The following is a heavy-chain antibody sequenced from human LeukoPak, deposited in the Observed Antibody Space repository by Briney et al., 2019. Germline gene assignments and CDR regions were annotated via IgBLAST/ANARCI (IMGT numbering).Heavy chain of an antibody. Sequence: PSETLSLTCTVSGGSIYSRSYYWGWVRQPPGRGLEWIGSIYYSGSTYYNPSLKSRVTISVDTSKNQFSLKLSSVTAADTAVYYCAREASHYYDSSGYYWGQGTLVTVSS. D-gene: IGHD3-22*01. V-gene: IGHV4-39*07. CDR3: AREASHYYDSSGYY. CDR2: IYYSGST. J-gene: IGHJ4*02. CDR1: GGSIYSRSYY.